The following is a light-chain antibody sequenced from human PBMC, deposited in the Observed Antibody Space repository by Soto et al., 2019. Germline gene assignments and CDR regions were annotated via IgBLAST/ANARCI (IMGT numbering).Light chain of an antibody. CDR2: DVS. CDR1: SGDVGGYNY. Sequence: QSVLTQPASVSGSPGQSIAISCTGTSGDVGGYNYVSWYQQHPGKAPKLMVYDVSNRPSGVSNRFSGSKSGNTASLTISGPQADDEADYYCSSYTSSSAYVFGPRTEVTVL. CDR3: SSYTSSSAYV. J-gene: IGLJ1*01. V-gene: IGLV2-14*01.